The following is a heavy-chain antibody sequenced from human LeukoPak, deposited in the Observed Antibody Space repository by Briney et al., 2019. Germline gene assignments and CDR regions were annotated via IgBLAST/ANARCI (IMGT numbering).Heavy chain of an antibody. V-gene: IGHV3-30*04. CDR2: ISSDGSNK. CDR1: GFTFSSYT. D-gene: IGHD3-3*01. CDR3: ARGATNDFWSGYGWFDP. Sequence: PGGSLRLSCAASGFTFSSYTIHWVRQAPGKGLEWVALISSDGSNKFYANSVKGRFTNSRDNSKKTVYLQMNSLRGEDTAVYSCARGATNDFWSGYGWFDPWGQGTLVTVSS. J-gene: IGHJ5*02.